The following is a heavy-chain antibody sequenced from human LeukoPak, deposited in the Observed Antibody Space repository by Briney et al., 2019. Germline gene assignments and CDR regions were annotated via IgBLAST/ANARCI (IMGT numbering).Heavy chain of an antibody. CDR1: GFTFSSYS. Sequence: GGSLRLSCAASGFTFSSYSMNWVRQAPGKGLEWVSYISSSSGTIYYADSVKGRFTISRDNAKNSLYLQMNSLRAEDTAVYYCARDSLAVDVWGKGTTVTVSS. CDR3: ARDSLAVDV. V-gene: IGHV3-48*01. J-gene: IGHJ6*04. CDR2: ISSSSGTI.